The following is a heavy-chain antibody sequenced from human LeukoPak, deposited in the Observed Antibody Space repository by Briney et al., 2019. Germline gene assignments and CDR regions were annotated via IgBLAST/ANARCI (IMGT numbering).Heavy chain of an antibody. D-gene: IGHD4/OR15-4a*01. V-gene: IGHV3-53*01. CDR1: GFTVSSNS. CDR2: IYSDNT. CDR3: ARRAGAYSHPYDY. J-gene: IGHJ4*02. Sequence: PGGSLRLSCEASGFTVSSNSMSWVRQAPGKGLEWVSFIYSDNTHYSDSVKGRFTISRDNSKNTLYLQMNSLRAEDTAVYYCARRAGAYSHPYDYWGQGTLVTVSS.